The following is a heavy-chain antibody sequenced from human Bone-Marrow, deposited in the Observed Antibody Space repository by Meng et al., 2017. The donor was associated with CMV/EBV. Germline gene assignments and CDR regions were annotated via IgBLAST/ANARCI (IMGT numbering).Heavy chain of an antibody. Sequence: GGALGSGGSVWGCIRHHPGEGLEWIGYIYYSGSIYYNPSLKSRVTISGDTSKNQFSLKLSSVTVADTAVYYCASGYCSSTSCYEGFDYWGQGTLVTVSS. J-gene: IGHJ4*02. CDR3: ASGYCSSTSCYEGFDY. V-gene: IGHV4-31*02. D-gene: IGHD2-2*03. CDR2: IYYSGSI. CDR1: GGALGSGGSV.